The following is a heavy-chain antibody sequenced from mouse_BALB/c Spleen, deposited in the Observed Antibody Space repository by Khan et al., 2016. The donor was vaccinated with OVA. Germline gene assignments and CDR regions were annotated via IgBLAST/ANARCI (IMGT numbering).Heavy chain of an antibody. V-gene: IGHV1S81*02. CDR2: INPSSGGT. Sequence: QVQLQQSGAELVKPGASVRLSCKASGYTFTSYYLYWVKQRPGQGLEWIGDINPSSGGTNFNEKFKSKATLTVDKSSSTAYIQLNSLTSEDSAVYYCSRSGYGSFAYWGHGTLVTVSA. CDR3: SRSGYGSFAY. J-gene: IGHJ3*01. CDR1: GYTFTSYY. D-gene: IGHD2-2*01.